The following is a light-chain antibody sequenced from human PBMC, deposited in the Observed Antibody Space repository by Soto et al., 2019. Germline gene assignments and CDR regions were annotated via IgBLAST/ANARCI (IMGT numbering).Light chain of an antibody. J-gene: IGKJ1*01. CDR3: QQYNSYPWT. V-gene: IGKV1-5*03. CDR1: QSISVW. Sequence: DIQMTQSPSTLSASVVSRVTITCRASQSISVWLAWYQQKAGKAPNLLIYKASRLESGVPSRFSGSGSETEFTLTITSLQPDDFATYYCQQYNSYPWTFGQGTKVDIK. CDR2: KAS.